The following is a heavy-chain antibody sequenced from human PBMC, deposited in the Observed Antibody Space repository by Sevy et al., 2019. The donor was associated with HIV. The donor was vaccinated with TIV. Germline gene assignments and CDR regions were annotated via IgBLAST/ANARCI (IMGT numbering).Heavy chain of an antibody. CDR3: AREGCSKPHDY. Sequence: GGSLRLSCAASGFTFSNYSMSWVRQAPGKGLEWVSTFSFGCGKINCADSVKGRITISRDNSKNTLYLQMNSLRAEDTALYYCAREGCSKPHDYWGQRTLVTVSS. CDR2: FSFGCGKI. D-gene: IGHD2-2*01. CDR1: GFTFSNYS. V-gene: IGHV3-23*01. J-gene: IGHJ4*02.